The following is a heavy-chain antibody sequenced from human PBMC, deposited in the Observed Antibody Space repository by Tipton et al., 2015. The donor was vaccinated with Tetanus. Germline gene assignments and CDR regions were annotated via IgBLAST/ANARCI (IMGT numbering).Heavy chain of an antibody. CDR1: GGSISNDNYY. CDR2: MFYSGSA. Sequence: TLSLTCTVSGGSISNDNYYWSWIRQPPGKGLEWIGYMFYSGSAYYNPSLKSRITISMDTSKNQFSLKLNSMTAADTAVYYCARVGYYYYYMDVWGKGTTVTVSS. D-gene: IGHD3-22*01. V-gene: IGHV4-30-4*01. J-gene: IGHJ6*03. CDR3: ARVGYYYYYMDV.